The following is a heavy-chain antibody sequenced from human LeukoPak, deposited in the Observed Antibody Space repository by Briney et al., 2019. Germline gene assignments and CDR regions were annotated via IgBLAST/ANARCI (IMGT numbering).Heavy chain of an antibody. CDR2: ISSSGSTI. J-gene: IGHJ4*02. Sequence: TGGSLRLSCAASGFTFSSYWMSWVRQAPGKGLEWVSYISSSGSTIYYADSVKGRFTISRDNAKNSLYLQMNSLRAEDTAVYYCARDGGPGYSSSWYLYWGQGTLVTVSS. CDR1: GFTFSSYW. D-gene: IGHD6-13*01. CDR3: ARDGGPGYSSSWYLY. V-gene: IGHV3-48*04.